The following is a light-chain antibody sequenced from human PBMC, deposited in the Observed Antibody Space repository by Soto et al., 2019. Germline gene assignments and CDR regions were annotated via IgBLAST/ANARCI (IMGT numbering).Light chain of an antibody. J-gene: IGLJ2*01. CDR1: STDIGGHNY. V-gene: IGLV2-14*01. CDR3: SSYRMESLGLVV. CDR2: NVS. Sequence: QSALTQPASVSGSPGQSITISCTGTSTDIGGHNYVSWYQQHPGKVPKLMIYNVSNRPSGVSDRFSGSKSGNMASLTISGLQAEDEADYYCSSYRMESLGLVVFGGGTKLTVL.